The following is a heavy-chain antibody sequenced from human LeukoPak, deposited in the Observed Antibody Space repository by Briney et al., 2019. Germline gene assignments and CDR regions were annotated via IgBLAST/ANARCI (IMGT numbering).Heavy chain of an antibody. V-gene: IGHV3-7*01. J-gene: IGHJ4*02. Sequence: PGGPLRLSCAASGFTFSSYWMSRVRQAPGKGLEWVANIKQDGSEKYYVDSVKGRFTISRDNAKNSLYLQMNSLRAEDTAVYYCARDAVVAVAGMYYFDHWGQGTLVTVSS. D-gene: IGHD6-19*01. CDR2: IKQDGSEK. CDR1: GFTFSSYW. CDR3: ARDAVVAVAGMYYFDH.